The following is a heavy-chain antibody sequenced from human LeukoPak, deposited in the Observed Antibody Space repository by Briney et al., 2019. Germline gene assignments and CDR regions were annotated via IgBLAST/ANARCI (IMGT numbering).Heavy chain of an antibody. CDR3: ARRGLLWFGEYYYYYYMDV. V-gene: IGHV3-74*01. CDR1: GFTFSSNW. J-gene: IGHJ6*03. CDR2: INPSGSFT. Sequence: GSLRLSCAASGFTFSSNWMHWVRQVPGKGLVWVSLINPSGSFTTYVDSVKGRFTISRDNAKNSLYLQMNSLRAEDTAVYYCARRGLLWFGEYYYYYYMDVWGKGTTVTISS. D-gene: IGHD3-10*01.